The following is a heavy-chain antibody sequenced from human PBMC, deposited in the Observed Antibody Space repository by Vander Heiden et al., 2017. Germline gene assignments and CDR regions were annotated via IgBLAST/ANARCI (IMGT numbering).Heavy chain of an antibody. CDR1: GFTVSSTY. J-gene: IGHJ3*02. CDR3: ARPRGFRDAFDI. Sequence: EVQLVESGGGLIQPGGSLRLSCAASGFTVSSTYMSWVRQAPGKGLEWVSFIYSADNTYYADSVKGRFTISRDNSKNTLYLQMNSLRAEDTAVYYCARPRGFRDAFDIWGQGTMVTVSS. CDR2: IYSADNT. D-gene: IGHD3-10*01. V-gene: IGHV3-53*01.